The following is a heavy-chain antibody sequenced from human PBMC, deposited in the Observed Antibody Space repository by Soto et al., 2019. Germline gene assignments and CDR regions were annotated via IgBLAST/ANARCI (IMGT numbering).Heavy chain of an antibody. CDR2: IGYDGSNK. CDR3: ASQSAYYDDRSGYSN. CDR1: GFTFSSYG. D-gene: IGHD3-22*01. Sequence: QVQLVESGGGVVQPGRSLRLSCAASGFTFSSYGMHWDRQAPGKGLEWVAVIGYDGSNKYYADSVKGRFTISRDNSKNTLYLQMNSLRAEDTAVYYCASQSAYYDDRSGYSNWVQGSLVTVSS. J-gene: IGHJ4*02. V-gene: IGHV3-33*01.